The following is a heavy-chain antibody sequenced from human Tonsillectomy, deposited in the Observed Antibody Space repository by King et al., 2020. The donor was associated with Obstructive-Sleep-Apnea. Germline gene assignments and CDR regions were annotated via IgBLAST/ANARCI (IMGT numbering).Heavy chain of an antibody. D-gene: IGHD3-16*01. CDR2: FYHSGST. CDR3: ARDRNYDYVWGSLI. J-gene: IGHJ4*02. Sequence: QLQESGPGLVKPSETLSLTCSVSGSSISSGYYWVWIRQPPGKGLEWIGSFYHSGSTYYNPSLKSRVTISVDTSKNQFSLKVSSVTAADTAVYYCARDRNYDYVWGSLIWGQGTLVTVSS. V-gene: IGHV4-38-2*02. CDR1: GSSISSGYY.